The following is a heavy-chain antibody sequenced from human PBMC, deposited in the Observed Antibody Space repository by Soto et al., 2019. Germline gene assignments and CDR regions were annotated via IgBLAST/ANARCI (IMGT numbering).Heavy chain of an antibody. J-gene: IGHJ1*01. CDR1: GFTFDDYA. Sequence: EVQLVESGGGVVQPGRSLRLSCAASGFTFDDYAMHWVRQVPGKGLEWVSGIYWNSGSIGYADSVKGRFAISRDNAKNSLHLQMNSLRAEDTAFYYCVKDESINWYSGHFRHWGQGTLVTVSS. CDR2: IYWNSGSI. CDR3: VKDESINWYSGHFRH. V-gene: IGHV3-9*01. D-gene: IGHD6-13*01.